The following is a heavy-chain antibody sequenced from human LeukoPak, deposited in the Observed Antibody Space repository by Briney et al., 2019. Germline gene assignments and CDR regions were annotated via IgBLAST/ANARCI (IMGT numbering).Heavy chain of an antibody. V-gene: IGHV4-39*01. D-gene: IGHD2-8*01. Sequence: SETLSLTCTVSGGSVSSSSYYWGWIRQPPGKGLEWIGSIYYSGSTYYNPSLKSRVTISVDTSKNQFSLKLSSVTAADTAVYYCARLVLMVYDTAFDYWGQGTLVTVSS. CDR1: GGSVSSSSYY. CDR2: IYYSGST. CDR3: ARLVLMVYDTAFDY. J-gene: IGHJ4*02.